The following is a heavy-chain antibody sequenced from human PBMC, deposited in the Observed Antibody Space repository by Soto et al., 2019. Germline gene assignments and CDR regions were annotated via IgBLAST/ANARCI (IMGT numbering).Heavy chain of an antibody. CDR3: ARRPYSSSSINYYYYGMDV. V-gene: IGHV3-74*01. CDR2: INSDGSST. J-gene: IGHJ6*02. CDR1: GFTFSSYW. Sequence: GGSLRLSCVASGFTFSSYWMHWVRQAPGKGLVWVSRINSDGSSTSYADSVKGRFTISRDNAKNTLYLQMNSLRAEDTAVYYCARRPYSSSSINYYYYGMDVWGQGTTVTVSS. D-gene: IGHD6-6*01.